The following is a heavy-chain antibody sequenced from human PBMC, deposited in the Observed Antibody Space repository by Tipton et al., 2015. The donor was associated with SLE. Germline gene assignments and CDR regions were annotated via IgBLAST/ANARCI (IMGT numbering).Heavy chain of an antibody. J-gene: IGHJ4*02. CDR2: IYYSGGT. Sequence: TLSLTCTVSGGSINTYYWSWIRQSPEKGLEYIGYIYYSGGTNYNPSLKSRVTISIDTSKNQFSLRLSSVTAADTAVYYCARDHPIMTTVTSWGQGTLVTVSS. D-gene: IGHD4-17*01. CDR3: ARDHPIMTTVTS. CDR1: GGSINTYY. V-gene: IGHV4-59*12.